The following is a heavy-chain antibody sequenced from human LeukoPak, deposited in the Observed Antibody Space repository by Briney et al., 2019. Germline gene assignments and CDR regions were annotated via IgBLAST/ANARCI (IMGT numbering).Heavy chain of an antibody. J-gene: IGHJ5*02. Sequence: ASVKVSCKASGYTFTNYDINWVRQATGQGLEWMGYMKPNSGNTGYAQKFQGRVTMTRNTSISTAYMELSSLRSEDTAVYYCARGGDPYRGNWFDPWGQGTLVTVSS. V-gene: IGHV1-8*01. CDR3: ARGGDPYRGNWFDP. CDR1: GYTFTNYD. D-gene: IGHD1-26*01. CDR2: MKPNSGNT.